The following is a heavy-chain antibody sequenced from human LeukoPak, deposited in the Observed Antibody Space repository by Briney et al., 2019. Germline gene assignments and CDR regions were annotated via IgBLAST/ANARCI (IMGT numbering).Heavy chain of an antibody. V-gene: IGHV4-4*07. D-gene: IGHD3-22*01. CDR2: IYTSGST. CDR1: GGSISSYY. J-gene: IGHJ4*02. Sequence: PSETLSLTCTVSGGSISSYYWSWIRPPPGKGLEWIGRIYTSGSTNYNPSLKSRVTMSVDTSKNQFSLKLSSVTAADTAVYYCARDKYYYDSSGSIRFDYWGQGTLVTVSS. CDR3: ARDKYYYDSSGSIRFDY.